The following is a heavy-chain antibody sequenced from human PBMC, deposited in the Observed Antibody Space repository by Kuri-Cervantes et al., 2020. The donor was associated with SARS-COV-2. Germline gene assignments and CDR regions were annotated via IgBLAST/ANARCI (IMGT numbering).Heavy chain of an antibody. J-gene: IGHJ4*02. CDR1: GYTFTGYY. CDR2: INPNSGGT. CDR3: APDRSSGYYSLGGFDY. V-gene: IGHV1-2*02. Sequence: ASVKVSCKASGYTFTGYYMHWVRQAPGQGLEWMGWINPNSGGTNYAQKFQGRVTMTRDTSISTAYMELSRLRSDGTAVYYCAPDRSSGYYSLGGFDYWGQGTLVTVSS. D-gene: IGHD3-22*01.